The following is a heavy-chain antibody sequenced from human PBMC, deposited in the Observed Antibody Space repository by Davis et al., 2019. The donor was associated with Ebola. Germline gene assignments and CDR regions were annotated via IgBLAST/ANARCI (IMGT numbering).Heavy chain of an antibody. J-gene: IGHJ4*02. CDR3: AKSHCSGGSCPYYFDF. CDR2: IGTADDT. Sequence: GGSLRLSCEASGFTFSNYDMHWVRQATGKGLEWVSAIGTADDTYYPGSVKGRFTISRENAKNSLYLQMNSLRVGDTAVYYCAKSHCSGGSCPYYFDFWGQGTQVTVSS. D-gene: IGHD2-15*01. CDR1: GFTFSNYD. V-gene: IGHV3-13*01.